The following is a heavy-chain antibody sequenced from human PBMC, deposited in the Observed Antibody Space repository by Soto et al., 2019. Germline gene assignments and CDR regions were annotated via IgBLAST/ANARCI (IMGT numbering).Heavy chain of an antibody. V-gene: IGHV3-48*01. CDR3: AKQLAATHPKVRYFEY. CDR1: GFTFSSYS. CDR2: ISSSSSTI. D-gene: IGHD2-15*01. J-gene: IGHJ4*02. Sequence: EVQLVESGGGLVQPGGSLRLSCAASGFTFSSYSMNWVRQAPGKGLEWVSYISSSSSTIYYADSVKGRFTISRDNAKNSLYLQMNSLRAEDTSVYYCAKQLAATHPKVRYFEYWGQGTRVTVSA.